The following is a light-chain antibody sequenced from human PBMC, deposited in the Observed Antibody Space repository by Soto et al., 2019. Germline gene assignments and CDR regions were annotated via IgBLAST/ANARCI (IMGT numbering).Light chain of an antibody. CDR1: QGIKNY. J-gene: IGKJ1*01. CDR2: GAS. Sequence: DIQMTQSPSSLSASVGDRVTITCRASQGIKNYLAWYQQKPGKVPKLLIFGASTLQSGVPFRFSGSGSGTDFTLTISSLQTEDVATYYCQEYNSAPWTFGQGTKVDIK. V-gene: IGKV1-27*01. CDR3: QEYNSAPWT.